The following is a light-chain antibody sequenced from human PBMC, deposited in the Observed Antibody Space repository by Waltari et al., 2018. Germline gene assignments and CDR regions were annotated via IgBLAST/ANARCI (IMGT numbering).Light chain of an antibody. CDR3: QQYYSTPLT. CDR2: AAS. V-gene: IGKV1-39*01. J-gene: IGKJ4*01. Sequence: DIQMTQSPSSLSASVGDRVTITCRASQSIGSYLNWHQQKPGKAPKLLSYAASSLQSGVPSRFSGSGSGTDFTLTISSLQAEDVAVYYCQQYYSTPLTFGGGTRLEIK. CDR1: QSIGSY.